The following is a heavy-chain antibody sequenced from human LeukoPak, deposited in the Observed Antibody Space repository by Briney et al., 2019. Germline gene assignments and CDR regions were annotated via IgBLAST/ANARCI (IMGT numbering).Heavy chain of an antibody. J-gene: IGHJ4*02. D-gene: IGHD6-19*01. CDR3: ARDLRSGWYGSTVDY. CDR2: INPNSGGT. CDR1: GYTFTVYY. V-gene: IGHV1-2*02. Sequence: ASVTVSCKASGYTFTVYYMHWVRQAPGQGLEWMGWINPNSGGTNYAQKFQGRVTMTRDTSISTAYMELSRLRSDDTAVYYCARDLRSGWYGSTVDYWGQGTLVTVSS.